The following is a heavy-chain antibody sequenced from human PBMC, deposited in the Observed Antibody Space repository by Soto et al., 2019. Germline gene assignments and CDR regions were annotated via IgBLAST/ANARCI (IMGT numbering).Heavy chain of an antibody. D-gene: IGHD3-3*01. Sequence: PGESLKISCKTSGYSFTGYWIAWVRQKPGKGPEWVGIIYPGDSDTRYSPSFQGQVTISADKSTRTASLQWSSLKASDSAIYYCARGEFLVPPSDYWGQGTLVTVSS. CDR1: GYSFTGYW. CDR2: IYPGDSDT. CDR3: ARGEFLVPPSDY. V-gene: IGHV5-51*01. J-gene: IGHJ4*02.